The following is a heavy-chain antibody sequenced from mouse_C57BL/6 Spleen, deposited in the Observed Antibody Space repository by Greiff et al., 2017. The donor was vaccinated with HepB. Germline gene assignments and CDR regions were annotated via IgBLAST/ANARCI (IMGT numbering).Heavy chain of an antibody. Sequence: EVKVVESGGGLVKPGGSLKLSCAASGFTFSSYTMSWVRQTPEKRLEWVATISGGGGNTYYPDSVKGRFTISRDNAKNTLYLQMSSLRSEDTALYYCASSKDSSGYYSFAYWGQGTLVTVSA. CDR3: ASSKDSSGYYSFAY. CDR1: GFTFSSYT. D-gene: IGHD3-2*02. V-gene: IGHV5-9*01. J-gene: IGHJ3*01. CDR2: ISGGGGNT.